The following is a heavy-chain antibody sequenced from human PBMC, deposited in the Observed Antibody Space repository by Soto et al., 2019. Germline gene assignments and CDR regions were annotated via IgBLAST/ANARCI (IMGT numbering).Heavy chain of an antibody. J-gene: IGHJ3*02. Sequence: ASVKVSCKASGYTFTSYGISWVRQAPGQGLEWMGWISAYNGNTNYAQKLQGRVTMTTDTSTSTAYMELRSLRSDDTAVYYCALRWMERATDVFYIWGQGTMVTVAS. CDR1: GYTFTSYG. CDR2: ISAYNGNT. V-gene: IGHV1-18*01. CDR3: ALRWMERATDVFYI. D-gene: IGHD1-1*01.